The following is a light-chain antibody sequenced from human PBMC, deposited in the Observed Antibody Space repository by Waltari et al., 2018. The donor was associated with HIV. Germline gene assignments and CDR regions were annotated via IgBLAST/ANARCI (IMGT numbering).Light chain of an antibody. CDR1: NLSNNY. J-gene: IGLJ2*01. CDR2: QDR. Sequence: SYDLTQAPSLSVSPGQAAKILCSGFNLSNNYVSWYQQQPGQSPLLLIFQDRKRPSGIPWRFSGSSSGNTATLTISGTQSVDEADYFCQAWGNNTVVFGGGTKLTAL. V-gene: IGLV3-1*01. CDR3: QAWGNNTVV.